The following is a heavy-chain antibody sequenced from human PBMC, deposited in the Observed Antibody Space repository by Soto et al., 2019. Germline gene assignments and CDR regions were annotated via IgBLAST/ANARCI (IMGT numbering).Heavy chain of an antibody. CDR2: FDPEDGET. D-gene: IGHD3-3*01. CDR1: GYTLTELS. Sequence: GASVKVSCKVSGYTLTELSMHWVRQAPGKGLEWMGGFDPEDGETIYAQKFQGRVTMTEDTSTDTAYMELSSLRSEDTAVYYCATALRFLEWHPYFDYWGQGTLVTVSS. J-gene: IGHJ4*02. CDR3: ATALRFLEWHPYFDY. V-gene: IGHV1-24*01.